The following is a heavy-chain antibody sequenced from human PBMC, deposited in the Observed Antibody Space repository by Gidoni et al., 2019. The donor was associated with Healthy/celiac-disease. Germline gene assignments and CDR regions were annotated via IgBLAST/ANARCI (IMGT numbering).Heavy chain of an antibody. Sequence: QVRLVESGGGVVQPGRSLRLSCAESGFTFSSYGMHWGRQAPGQGRECVAVIWYDGSNKYYADSVKGQFTISRDNSKNTLYLQMNSRRAEDTAVYYCARDSRNAGVWGQGTLVTVSS. J-gene: IGHJ4*02. V-gene: IGHV3-33*01. CDR1: GFTFSSYG. CDR2: IWYDGSNK. CDR3: ARDSRNAGV.